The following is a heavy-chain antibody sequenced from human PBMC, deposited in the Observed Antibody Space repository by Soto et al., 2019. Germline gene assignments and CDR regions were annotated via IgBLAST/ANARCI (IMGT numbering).Heavy chain of an antibody. CDR1: GLSITNNY. J-gene: IGHJ4*02. D-gene: IGHD1-1*01. CDR3: ARANWYSEY. Sequence: PSETLSLTCTVSGLSITNNYWSWIRQPPGKGLEWIGYIYYTGNTNYDPSLKSRVTMSVDTSKNQFSLNLASLTAADTAIYYCARANWYSEYWGQGTLVTVS. V-gene: IGHV4-59*13. CDR2: IYYTGNT.